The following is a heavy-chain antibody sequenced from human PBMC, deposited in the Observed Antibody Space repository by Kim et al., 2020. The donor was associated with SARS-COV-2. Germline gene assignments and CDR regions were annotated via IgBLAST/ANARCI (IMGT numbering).Heavy chain of an antibody. D-gene: IGHD2-15*01. V-gene: IGHV3-48*03. J-gene: IGHJ2*01. CDR2: ISSSGSTI. CDR1: GFTFSSYE. CDR3: ARAGLLGYWYFDL. Sequence: GGSLRLSCAASGFTFSSYEMNWVRQAPGKGLEWVSYISSSGSTIYYADSVKGRFTISRDNAKNSLYLQMNSLRAEDTAVYYCARAGLLGYWYFDLWGRGTLVTVSS.